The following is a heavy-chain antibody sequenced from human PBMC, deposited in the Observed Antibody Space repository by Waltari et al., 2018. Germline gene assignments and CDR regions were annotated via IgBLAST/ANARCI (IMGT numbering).Heavy chain of an antibody. Sequence: QLQLQESGPGLVKPSETLSLTCTVSGGSISSSSYYWGWIRQPPGKGLEWIGSIYYSGRTYYNPSLKSRVTISVDTSKNQFSLKLSSVTAADTAVYYCASRIRGAFDIWGQGTMVTVSS. CDR1: GGSISSSSYY. CDR2: IYYSGRT. V-gene: IGHV4-39*01. J-gene: IGHJ3*02. D-gene: IGHD3-10*01. CDR3: ASRIRGAFDI.